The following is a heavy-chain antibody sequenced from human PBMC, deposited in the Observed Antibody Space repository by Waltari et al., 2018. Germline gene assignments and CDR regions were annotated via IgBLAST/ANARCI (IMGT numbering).Heavy chain of an antibody. D-gene: IGHD3-10*02. J-gene: IGHJ6*02. CDR1: RFTFGNYN. CDR3: TGGVTTPGVADVHDYQYGMDV. Sequence: SHRLSCVASRFTFGNYNINCVRQSPGKGLEGVSSISGDSASIYYADSVRGRFTISRDNARSSLFLQMNTLRAEDTAVYYCTGGVTTPGVADVHDYQYGMDVWGQGTTVTVSS. V-gene: IGHV3-21*04. CDR2: ISGDSASI.